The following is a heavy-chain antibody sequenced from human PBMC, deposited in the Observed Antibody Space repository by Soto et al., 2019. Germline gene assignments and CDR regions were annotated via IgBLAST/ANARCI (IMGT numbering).Heavy chain of an antibody. CDR2: ISAYNGNT. J-gene: IGHJ4*01. Sequence: QVQLVQSGAEVKKPGASVTVSCTAAGYTFTSYGISWVRQAPGQGLEWMGWISAYNGNTNYAQKLQGRVNMTTDTSTSTATMEMRSLISDDTAVYYCARVRQWLVGSDFDYWGHGTLVTVSS. CDR3: ARVRQWLVGSDFDY. D-gene: IGHD6-19*01. CDR1: GYTFTSYG. V-gene: IGHV1-18*01.